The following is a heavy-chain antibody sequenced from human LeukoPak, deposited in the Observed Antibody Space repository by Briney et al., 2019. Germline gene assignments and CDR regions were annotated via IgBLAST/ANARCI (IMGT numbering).Heavy chain of an antibody. CDR1: GGSISSGSYY. Sequence: TLSLTCTVSGGSISSGSYYWSWIRQPAGKGLEWIGRIYTSGSTNYNPSLKSRVTISVDTSKNQFSLKLSSVTAADTAVYYCARGRVVTYFDYWGQGTLVTVSS. CDR3: ARGRVVTYFDY. CDR2: IYTSGST. D-gene: IGHD3-3*01. J-gene: IGHJ4*02. V-gene: IGHV4-61*02.